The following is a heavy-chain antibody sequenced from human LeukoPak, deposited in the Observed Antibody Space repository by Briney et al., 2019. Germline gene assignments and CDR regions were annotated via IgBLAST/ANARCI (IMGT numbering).Heavy chain of an antibody. Sequence: ASVKVSCKASGYTFTSYYMHWVRLAPGQGLEWMGLINPSGGSTSYAQKFQGRVTMTRDTSTSTVYMELSSLRSEDTAVYYCARVGGLYCGGDCYRFDYWGQGTLVTVSS. CDR1: GYTFTSYY. J-gene: IGHJ4*02. CDR3: ARVGGLYCGGDCYRFDY. D-gene: IGHD2-21*02. V-gene: IGHV1-46*01. CDR2: INPSGGST.